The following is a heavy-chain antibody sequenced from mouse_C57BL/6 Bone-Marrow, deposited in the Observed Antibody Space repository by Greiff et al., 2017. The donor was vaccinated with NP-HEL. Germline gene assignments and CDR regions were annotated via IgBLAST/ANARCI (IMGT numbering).Heavy chain of an antibody. CDR2: ISSGSSTI. CDR3: ARGRLRYAMDY. Sequence: EVKLMESGGGLVKPGGSLKLSCAASGFTFSDYGMHWVRQAPEKGLEWVAYISSGSSTIYYADTVKGRFTISRDNAKNTLFLQMTSLRSEDTAMYYCARGRLRYAMDYWGQGTSVTVSS. D-gene: IGHD2-2*01. V-gene: IGHV5-17*01. CDR1: GFTFSDYG. J-gene: IGHJ4*01.